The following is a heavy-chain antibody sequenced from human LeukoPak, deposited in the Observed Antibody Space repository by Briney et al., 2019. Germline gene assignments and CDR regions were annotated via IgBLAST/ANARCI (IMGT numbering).Heavy chain of an antibody. CDR1: GFTFSNYW. CDR2: INIDGSST. CDR3: ARDIGVVPTAFDP. D-gene: IGHD2-2*01. J-gene: IGHJ5*02. V-gene: IGHV3-74*01. Sequence: GGSPRLSCAASGFTFSNYWMHWVRQAPGKGLVGVSRINIDGSSTNYADSVKGRFTISRDNAKNTLYLQMNSLRAEDTAVYYCARDIGVVPTAFDPWGQGTLVTVSS.